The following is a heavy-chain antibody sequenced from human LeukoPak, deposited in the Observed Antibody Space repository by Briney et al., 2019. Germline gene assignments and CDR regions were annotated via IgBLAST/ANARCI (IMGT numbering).Heavy chain of an antibody. Sequence: SVKVSCKASGGTFSSYAISWVRQAPGQGLEWMGGIIPIFGTANYAQKFQGRVTITADKSTSTAYMELSSLRSEDTAVYYCARDYYDSSGYLGYWGQGTLVTVSS. CDR2: IIPIFGTA. CDR3: ARDYYDSSGYLGY. CDR1: GGTFSSYA. J-gene: IGHJ4*02. V-gene: IGHV1-69*06. D-gene: IGHD3-22*01.